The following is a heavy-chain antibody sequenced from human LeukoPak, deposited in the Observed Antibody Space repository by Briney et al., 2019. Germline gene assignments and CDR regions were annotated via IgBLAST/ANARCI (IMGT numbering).Heavy chain of an antibody. J-gene: IGHJ4*02. CDR2: ISSSSSYI. Sequence: KPGGSLRLSCAASGFTFSSYSMNWVRQAPGKGLEWVSSISSSSSYIYYADSVKGRFTISRDNAKNSLYLQMNSLRAEDTAVYYCASRGQYSSSPFDYWGQGTLVTVSS. V-gene: IGHV3-21*01. CDR1: GFTFSSYS. D-gene: IGHD6-6*01. CDR3: ASRGQYSSSPFDY.